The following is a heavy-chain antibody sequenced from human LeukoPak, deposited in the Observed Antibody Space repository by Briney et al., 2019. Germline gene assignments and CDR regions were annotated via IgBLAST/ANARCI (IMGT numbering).Heavy chain of an antibody. V-gene: IGHV3-53*05. CDR3: ARDFPGYSYGDDY. D-gene: IGHD5-18*01. CDR2: IYSGGST. J-gene: IGHJ4*02. Sequence: PGGSLRLSCAASGFTVSSNYMSWVRQAPGKGLEWVSVIYSGGSTYYADSVKGRFTISRDNSKNTLYLQMNSLRAEDTAVYYCARDFPGYSYGDDYWGQGTLVTVSS. CDR1: GFTVSSNY.